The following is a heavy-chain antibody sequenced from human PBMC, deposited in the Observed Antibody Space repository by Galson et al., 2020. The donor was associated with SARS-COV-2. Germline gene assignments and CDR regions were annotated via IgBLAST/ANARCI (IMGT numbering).Heavy chain of an antibody. CDR3: AKGVVRGVGYMDV. CDR1: GFTFSRYG. Sequence: GGSLRLSCVASGFTFSRYGMRWVRQAPGQGLDWVATTSATTFNAASQSRRIIISRADSKNTLYLQMNGRSADDTTVYYCAKGVVRGVGYMDVWGPRTTVTVSS. D-gene: IGHD3-10*02. CDR2: TSATT. V-gene: IGHV3-23*01. J-gene: IGHJ6*03.